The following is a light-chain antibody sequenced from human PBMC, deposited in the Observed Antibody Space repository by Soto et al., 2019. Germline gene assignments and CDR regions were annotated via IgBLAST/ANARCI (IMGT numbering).Light chain of an antibody. V-gene: IGLV1-44*01. CDR2: SNN. CDR1: SSNIGSNT. CDR3: AAWDDSLNGYV. Sequence: QSVLTQPPSASGTPEQRVTISCSGSSSNIGSNTVNWYQQLPGTAPKLLIYSNNQRPSGVPDRFSGSKSGTSASLAISGLQSEDEADYYCAAWDDSLNGYVFGTGTKLPS. J-gene: IGLJ1*01.